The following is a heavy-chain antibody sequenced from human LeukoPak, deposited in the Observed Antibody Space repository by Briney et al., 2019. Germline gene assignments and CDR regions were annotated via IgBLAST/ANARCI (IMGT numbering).Heavy chain of an antibody. CDR1: GYTLTELS. V-gene: IGHV1-24*01. CDR3: ATDLDYGGNSGSN. D-gene: IGHD4-23*01. J-gene: IGHJ4*02. CDR2: SDPEDGET. Sequence: GASVKVSCKVSGYTLTELSMHWVRQAPGKGLEWMGGSDPEDGETIYAQKFQGRVTMTEDTSTDTAYMELSSLRSEDTAVYYCATDLDYGGNSGSNWGQGTLVTVSS.